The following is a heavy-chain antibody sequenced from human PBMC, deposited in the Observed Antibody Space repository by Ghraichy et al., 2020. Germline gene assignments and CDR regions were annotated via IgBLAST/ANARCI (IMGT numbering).Heavy chain of an antibody. J-gene: IGHJ6*02. V-gene: IGHV1-69*04. D-gene: IGHD5-18*01. CDR3: AREGSHVDTAMVTPYYYYGMDV. Sequence: SVKVSCKASGGTFSSYAISWVRQAPGQGLEWMGRIIPILGIANYAQKFQGRVTITADKSTSTAYMELSSLRSEDTAVYYCAREGSHVDTAMVTPYYYYGMDVWGRGTTFTVSS. CDR2: IIPILGIA. CDR1: GGTFSSYA.